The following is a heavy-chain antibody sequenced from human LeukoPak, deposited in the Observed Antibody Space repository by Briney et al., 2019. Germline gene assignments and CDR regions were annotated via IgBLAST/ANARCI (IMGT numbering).Heavy chain of an antibody. CDR2: IYYSGST. J-gene: IGHJ4*02. CDR3: ARGGANYYDGSGFATY. Sequence: SQTLSLTCTVSGGSISSGDYYWSWIRQPPGKGLEWIGYIYYSGSTYYNPSLKSRVTISVDTSKSQFSLKLSSVTAADTAVYYCARGGANYYDGSGFATYWGQGTLVTVSS. CDR1: GGSISSGDYY. V-gene: IGHV4-30-4*01. D-gene: IGHD3-22*01.